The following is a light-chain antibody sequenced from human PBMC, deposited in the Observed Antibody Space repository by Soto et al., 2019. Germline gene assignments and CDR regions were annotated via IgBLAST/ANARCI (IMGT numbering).Light chain of an antibody. CDR3: KQVNNCSRT. Sequence: DILLTQSPSLLSASVGDRVTITCRASQGISSYLSWYQQRPGEAPRLLIYAASALASGIPSRFSGSGSGTECPLYNSRLQPDDFGNYEDKQVNNCSRTSGHGTTVDIK. CDR2: AAS. CDR1: QGISSY. V-gene: IGKV1-9*01. J-gene: IGKJ1*01.